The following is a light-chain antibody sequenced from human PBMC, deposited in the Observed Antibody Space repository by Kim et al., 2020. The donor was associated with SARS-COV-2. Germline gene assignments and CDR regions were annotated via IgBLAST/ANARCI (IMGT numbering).Light chain of an antibody. Sequence: SPGERATLSCRASQSVGSDLAWYQQKPGQAPRLLIYGASTRASGTPARFSGSGSGTEFTLTISSLQSEDFAVYYCQQYNNWPPLTFGGGTKVDIK. CDR1: QSVGSD. J-gene: IGKJ4*01. CDR2: GAS. V-gene: IGKV3-15*01. CDR3: QQYNNWPPLT.